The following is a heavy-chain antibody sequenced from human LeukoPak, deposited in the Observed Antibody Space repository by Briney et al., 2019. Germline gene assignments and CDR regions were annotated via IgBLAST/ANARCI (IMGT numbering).Heavy chain of an antibody. CDR3: ARDLSYFSFDD. V-gene: IGHV3-33*01. J-gene: IGHJ6*02. Sequence: GGSLRLSCAASGFTFSSHGMNWVRQAPGKGLEWVAGISPDGSKKYYVDAVKGRFTISRDNSKNTLYLRMNSLRVEDTAMYYCARDLSYFSFDDWGQGTTVTVSS. CDR1: GFTFSSHG. D-gene: IGHD2-21*01. CDR2: ISPDGSKK.